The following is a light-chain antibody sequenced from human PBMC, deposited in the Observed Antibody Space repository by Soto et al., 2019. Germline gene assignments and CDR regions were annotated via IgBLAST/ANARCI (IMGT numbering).Light chain of an antibody. CDR3: QQYNSYSIT. CDR2: DAS. CDR1: QSISSW. Sequence: QMNQSPSTLSAPVGDRVTITCRASQSISSWLAWYQQKPGKAPKLLIYDASSLESGVPSRFSGSGSGTEFTLTISSLQPDDFATYYCQQYNSYSITFGQGTRVEIK. J-gene: IGKJ5*01. V-gene: IGKV1-5*01.